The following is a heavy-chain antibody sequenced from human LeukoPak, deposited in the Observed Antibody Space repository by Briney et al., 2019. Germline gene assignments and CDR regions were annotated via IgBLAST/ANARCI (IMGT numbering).Heavy chain of an antibody. D-gene: IGHD3-10*01. Sequence: SETLSLTCTVSGDSISSYFWSWIRQPPGTGLEWIGNIYYSGSTNYNPSLKSRVTISVDTSKNQFSLRLSSVTAADTAVYYCARDVLLWFGELLLDYWGQGTLVTVSS. CDR3: ARDVLLWFGELLLDY. V-gene: IGHV4-59*12. J-gene: IGHJ4*02. CDR2: IYYSGST. CDR1: GDSISSYF.